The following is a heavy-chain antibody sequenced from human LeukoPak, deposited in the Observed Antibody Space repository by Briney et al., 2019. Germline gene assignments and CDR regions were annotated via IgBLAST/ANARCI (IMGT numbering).Heavy chain of an antibody. Sequence: GGSLRLSCAASGFTFSSYWMSWVRQAPGKGLEWVANIKQDGSEKYYVDSVKGRFTISRDNAKDSLYLQMNSLRAEDTAVYYCARLYSGSYFDYWGQGTLVTVSS. CDR3: ARLYSGSYFDY. J-gene: IGHJ4*02. D-gene: IGHD1-26*01. CDR2: IKQDGSEK. V-gene: IGHV3-7*01. CDR1: GFTFSSYW.